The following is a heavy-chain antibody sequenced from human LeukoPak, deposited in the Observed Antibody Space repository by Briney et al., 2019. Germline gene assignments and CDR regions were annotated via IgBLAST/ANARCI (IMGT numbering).Heavy chain of an antibody. CDR3: ASFSHDIEYSFSRGWYCFDY. Sequence: SETLSLTCTVSGGSISRYYWSWIRQPPGKGLEWIGYIYYSGSTKYNPSLKSRVSISVDTSKNQFSLKLSSVTAADTAVYYCASFSHDIEYSFSRGWYCFDYWGQGTLVTVSS. J-gene: IGHJ4*02. CDR1: GGSISRYY. D-gene: IGHD6-6*01. V-gene: IGHV4-59*08. CDR2: IYYSGST.